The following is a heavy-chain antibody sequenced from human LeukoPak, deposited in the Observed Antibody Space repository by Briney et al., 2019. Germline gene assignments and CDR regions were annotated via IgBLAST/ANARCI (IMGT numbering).Heavy chain of an antibody. CDR2: IIPILGIA. J-gene: IGHJ5*02. CDR1: GGTFSSYA. Sequence: AASVKVSCKASGGTFSSYAISWVRQAPGQGLEWMGRIIPILGIANYAQKFQGRVTITADKSTSTAYMELSSLRSEDTAVYYCASVLTVTTDFVSPFPGPWGQGTLVTVSS. V-gene: IGHV1-69*04. D-gene: IGHD4-11*01. CDR3: ASVLTVTTDFVSPFPGP.